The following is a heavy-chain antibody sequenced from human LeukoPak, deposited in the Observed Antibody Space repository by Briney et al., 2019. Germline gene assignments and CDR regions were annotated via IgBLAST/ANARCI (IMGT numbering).Heavy chain of an antibody. CDR2: INPNSGGT. J-gene: IGHJ4*02. CDR1: GYTFTGNY. V-gene: IGHV1-2*06. Sequence: AASVKVSCXASGYTFTGNYMHWVRQAPGQGLEWMGRINPNSGGTNYAQKFQGRVTMTRDTSISTAYMELSRLRSDDTAVYYCAREGDGYKILPFDYWGQGTLVTVSS. D-gene: IGHD5-24*01. CDR3: AREGDGYKILPFDY.